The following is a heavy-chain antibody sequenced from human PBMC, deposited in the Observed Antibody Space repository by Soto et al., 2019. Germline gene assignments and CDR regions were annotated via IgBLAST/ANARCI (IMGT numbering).Heavy chain of an antibody. D-gene: IGHD4-4*01. J-gene: IGHJ3*02. Sequence: PSETLSLTCTVSGGSISSSSYYWGWIRQPPGKGLEWIGSIYYSGSTYYNPSLKSRVTISADTSKNQFSLKLSSVTAADTAVYYCARPPRTVRLDAFDIWGQGTMVTVSS. CDR1: GGSISSSSYY. CDR3: ARPPRTVRLDAFDI. V-gene: IGHV4-39*01. CDR2: IYYSGST.